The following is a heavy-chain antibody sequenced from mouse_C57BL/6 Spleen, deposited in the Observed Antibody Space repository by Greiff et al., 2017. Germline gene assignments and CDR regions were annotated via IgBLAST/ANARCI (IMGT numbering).Heavy chain of an antibody. CDR1: GYTFTSYW. CDR2: IDPSDSYT. J-gene: IGHJ2*01. Sequence: QVQLQQPGAELVMPGASVKLSCKASGYTFTSYWMHWVKQRPGQGLEWIGEIDPSDSYTNYNQKFKGKSTLTVDKSSSTAYMQLSSLTSEDAAGYYCARSGLRPGFYYWGQGTTLTVSS. V-gene: IGHV1-69*01. CDR3: ARSGLRPGFYY. D-gene: IGHD2-4*01.